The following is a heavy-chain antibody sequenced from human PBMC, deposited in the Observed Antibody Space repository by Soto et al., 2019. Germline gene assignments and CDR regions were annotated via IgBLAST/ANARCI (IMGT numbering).Heavy chain of an antibody. D-gene: IGHD2-2*03. CDR3: ARGSGYCSSTSCSSYYYFYYMDV. Sequence: SETLSLTCTVSGGSISSSSYYWGWIRQPPGKGLEWIGSIYYSGSTYYNPYLKSRVTISVDKSKKQFNLKLNTVIAADTAVYYCARGSGYCSSTSCSSYYYFYYMDVWGKGTTVTVSS. CDR1: GGSISSSSYY. V-gene: IGHV4-39*01. CDR2: IYYSGST. J-gene: IGHJ6*03.